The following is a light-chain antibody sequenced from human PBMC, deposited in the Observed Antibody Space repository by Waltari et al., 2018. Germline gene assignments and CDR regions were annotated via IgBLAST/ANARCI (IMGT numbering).Light chain of an antibody. Sequence: EIVLTQSPGTLSLSPVDVATLSCTASELGSKFLAWYQQQPAHAPRLLIYPSSNRASGIPDRFSGSGVGTDFILTISILEPEDFAVYYCQKYESLPATFGQGTKVEIK. J-gene: IGKJ1*01. V-gene: IGKV3-20*01. CDR1: ELGSKF. CDR3: QKYESLPAT. CDR2: PSS.